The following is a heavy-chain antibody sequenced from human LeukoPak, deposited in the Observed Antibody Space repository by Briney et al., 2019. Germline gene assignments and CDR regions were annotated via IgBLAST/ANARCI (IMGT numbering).Heavy chain of an antibody. CDR1: GFTFSSYG. V-gene: IGHV3-33*01. CDR2: IRYDGSNK. CDR3: ARSKTDCSGGSCYDH. Sequence: GRSLRLSCAASGFTFSSYGMHWVRQAPGKGLEWVAFIRYDGSNKYYADSVKGRFTISRDNSKNTLYLQMNSLRAEDTAVYYCARSKTDCSGGSCYDHWGQGTLVTVSS. D-gene: IGHD2-15*01. J-gene: IGHJ4*02.